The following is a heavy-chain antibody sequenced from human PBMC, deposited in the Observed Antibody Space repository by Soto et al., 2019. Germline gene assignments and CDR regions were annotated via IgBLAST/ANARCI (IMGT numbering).Heavy chain of an antibody. J-gene: IGHJ3*01. D-gene: IGHD6-25*01. V-gene: IGHV1-69*18. Sequence: QVQLVQSGAEVRKPGSSVKVSCKASGGTFSTYTIYWVRQAPGQGLEWMGRIIPLFGTAKYAQNFQDRVTITAEESTTTAYMELTALSSEDTAVYYCARRLDDRADEGFDVWGEGTAVTVSA. CDR1: GGTFSTYT. CDR2: IIPLFGTA. CDR3: ARRLDDRADEGFDV.